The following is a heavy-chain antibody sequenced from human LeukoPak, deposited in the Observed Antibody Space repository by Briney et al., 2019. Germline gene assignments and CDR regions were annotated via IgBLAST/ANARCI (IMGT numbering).Heavy chain of an antibody. D-gene: IGHD3-10*01. CDR1: RFTFSNYA. CDR2: ISGSGSST. CDR3: AKDLRGSSMVRGVSYHFDY. Sequence: PGGSLRLSCPASRFTFSNYAMSWVRQAPGKGLEWVSAISGSGSSTYYADSVKGRFSISRDNSKNTLYLQMNSLRAEDTAVYYCAKDLRGSSMVRGVSYHFDYWGQGTLVTVSS. J-gene: IGHJ4*02. V-gene: IGHV3-23*01.